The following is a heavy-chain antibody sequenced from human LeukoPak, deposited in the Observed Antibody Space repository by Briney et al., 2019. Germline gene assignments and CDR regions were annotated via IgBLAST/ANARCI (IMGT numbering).Heavy chain of an antibody. V-gene: IGHV4-59*01. Sequence: PSETLSLTCTVSGGSISSYYWSWIRQPPGKGLEWIGYIYYSGSTNYNPSLKSRVTISVDTSKNQFSLKLSSVTAADTAAYYCARGRITIFGVVDFDYWGQGTLVTVSS. CDR2: IYYSGST. D-gene: IGHD3-3*01. CDR1: GGSISSYY. J-gene: IGHJ4*02. CDR3: ARGRITIFGVVDFDY.